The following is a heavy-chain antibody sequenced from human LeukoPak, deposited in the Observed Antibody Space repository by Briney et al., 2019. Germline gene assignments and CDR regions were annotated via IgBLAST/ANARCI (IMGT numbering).Heavy chain of an antibody. Sequence: GGSLRVSCAASGFTFSSYWMSWVRQAPGKGLEWVANIKQDGSEKYYVDSVKGRFTISRDNAKNSLYLQMNSLRAEDTAVYYCARAPYSSGWPGDYWGQGTLVTVSS. CDR2: IKQDGSEK. CDR1: GFTFSSYW. CDR3: ARAPYSSGWPGDY. J-gene: IGHJ4*02. V-gene: IGHV3-7*01. D-gene: IGHD6-19*01.